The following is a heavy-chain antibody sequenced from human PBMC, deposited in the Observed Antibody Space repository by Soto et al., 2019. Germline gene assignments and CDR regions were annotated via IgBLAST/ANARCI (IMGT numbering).Heavy chain of an antibody. V-gene: IGHV4-31*03. CDR1: SGSISSGGYY. CDR2: IYYSGST. CDR3: ARDGNYSPYFHYALDV. J-gene: IGHJ6*02. D-gene: IGHD2-15*01. Sequence: QVQLQESGPGLVKPSQTLSLTCTVSSGSISSGGYYWSWIRQHPGKGLEWIGYIYYSGSTYYNPSLKSRVAMSXXRXKXQFSLKLTSVTAADTAVYYCARDGNYSPYFHYALDVWGQGTTVTVSS.